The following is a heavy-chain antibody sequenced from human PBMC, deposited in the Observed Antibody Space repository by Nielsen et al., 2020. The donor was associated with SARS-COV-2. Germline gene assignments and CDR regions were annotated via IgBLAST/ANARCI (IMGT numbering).Heavy chain of an antibody. CDR1: GFTFSSYA. CDR2: ISGSGGST. Sequence: GESLKISCAASGFTFSSYAMSWVRQAPGKGLEWVSAISGSGGSTYYADSVKGRFTISRDNSKNTLYLQMNSLRAEDTAVYYCATLYGMDVWGQGTTVTVSS. CDR3: ATLYGMDV. V-gene: IGHV3-23*01. J-gene: IGHJ6*02.